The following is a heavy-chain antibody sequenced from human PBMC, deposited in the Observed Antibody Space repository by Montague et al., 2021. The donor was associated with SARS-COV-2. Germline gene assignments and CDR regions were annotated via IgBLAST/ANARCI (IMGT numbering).Heavy chain of an antibody. CDR2: INHTGSA. CDR3: ARGQVTTFGMLIFFPGAGHLDG. Sequence: SETLSLTCAVYSGSFSAYYWTWFRQPPGKGLEWIGEINHTGSATYNPSLKSRVTLSVDTSKNQFSLKLQSVTAADTAVYYCARGQVTTFGMLIFFPGAGHLDGWGQGTSVTVSS. CDR1: SGSFSAYY. D-gene: IGHD3-3*01. V-gene: IGHV4-34*01. J-gene: IGHJ3*01.